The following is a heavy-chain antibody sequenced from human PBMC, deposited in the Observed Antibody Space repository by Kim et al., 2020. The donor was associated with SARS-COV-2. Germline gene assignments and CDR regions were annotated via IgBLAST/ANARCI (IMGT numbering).Heavy chain of an antibody. CDR2: SNPNSGGR. Sequence: ASVKVSCKASGYTFTGYYVHWVRQAPGQGLEWMGRSNPNSGGRSYAQKFQGRVTMTRDTSISTAYMELNRLTSDDTAVYYCARGSLRGSTSSTTYYFDYWGQGTLVTVSS. J-gene: IGHJ4*02. CDR1: GYTFTGYY. CDR3: ARGSLRGSTSSTTYYFDY. V-gene: IGHV1-2*06. D-gene: IGHD2-2*01.